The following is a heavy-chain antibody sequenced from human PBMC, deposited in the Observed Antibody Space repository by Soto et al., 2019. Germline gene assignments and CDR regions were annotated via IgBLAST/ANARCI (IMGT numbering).Heavy chain of an antibody. CDR2: IKSKTDGGTT. CDR3: SIDSYINMIVGRLDY. D-gene: IGHD3-22*01. Sequence: EVQLVESGGGLVKPGGSLRLSCAASGFIFGNAWINWVRQAPGKGLEWVGRIKSKTDGGTTDYAAPVKGRFAISRDDSKNIVYMQMNSLKIEDTAVYFCSIDSYINMIVGRLDYWGHGTLVTVSS. CDR1: GFIFGNAW. V-gene: IGHV3-15*07. J-gene: IGHJ4*01.